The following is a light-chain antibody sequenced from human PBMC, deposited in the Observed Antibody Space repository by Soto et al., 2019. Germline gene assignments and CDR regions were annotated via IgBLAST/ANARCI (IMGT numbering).Light chain of an antibody. CDR3: ETWDFSLNTVV. CDR2: DNN. Sequence: QSVLTQPPSMSAAPGQTVTISCSGSDFNIGNNYVSWYQQVPGTAPKLLIYDNNKRPSGIPDRFTGSKSVTSATLDITGLQTGDEADYYCETWDFSLNTVVFGGGTKLIVL. CDR1: DFNIGNNY. J-gene: IGLJ3*02. V-gene: IGLV1-51*01.